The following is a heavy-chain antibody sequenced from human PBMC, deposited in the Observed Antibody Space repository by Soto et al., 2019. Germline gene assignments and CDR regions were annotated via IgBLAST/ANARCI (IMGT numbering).Heavy chain of an antibody. V-gene: IGHV1-69*01. CDR1: GGTFSSYA. Sequence: QVQLVQSGAEVKKPGSSVKVSCKASGGTFSSYAISWVRQAPGQGLEWMGGLIPILGTANYAQKFQGRVTITADESTSTAYMELSSLRSEDTAVYYCARDGYSSGWSDGWFDPWGQGTLVTVSS. J-gene: IGHJ5*02. D-gene: IGHD6-19*01. CDR3: ARDGYSSGWSDGWFDP. CDR2: LIPILGTA.